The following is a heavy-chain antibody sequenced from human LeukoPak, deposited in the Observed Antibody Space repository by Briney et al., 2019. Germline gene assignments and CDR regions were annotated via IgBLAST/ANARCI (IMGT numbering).Heavy chain of an antibody. CDR2: IIPIFGTA. J-gene: IGHJ5*02. CDR1: GGTFSSYA. D-gene: IGHD5-18*01. V-gene: IGHV1-69*05. Sequence: GASVKVSCKAYGGTFSSYAISWVRQAPGQGLEWMGGIIPIFGTANYAQKFQGRVTITTDESTSTAYMELSSLRSEGTAVYYCARDNVAMVTRWFDPWGQGTLVTVSS. CDR3: ARDNVAMVTRWFDP.